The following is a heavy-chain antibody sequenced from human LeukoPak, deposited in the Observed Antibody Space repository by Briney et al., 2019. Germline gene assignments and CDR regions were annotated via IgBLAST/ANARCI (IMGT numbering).Heavy chain of an antibody. D-gene: IGHD3-16*02. CDR1: GGSISSPTYY. J-gene: IGHJ4*02. Sequence: PSETLSLTCTVSGGSISSPTYYWAWIRQPPGQELEWIKTIHHSGSTYDNPSPKSRFTMSVDTSKNQFFLNLSSVTAADTAVYYCARLGGYHDPPDYWGQGTLVTVSS. V-gene: IGHV4-39*01. CDR2: IHHSGST. CDR3: ARLGGYHDPPDY.